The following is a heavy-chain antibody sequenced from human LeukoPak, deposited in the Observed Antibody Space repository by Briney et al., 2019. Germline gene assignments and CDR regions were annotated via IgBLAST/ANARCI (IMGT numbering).Heavy chain of an antibody. J-gene: IGHJ3*02. D-gene: IGHD2-2*01. CDR2: ISSSSSTI. CDR1: GFTFSSYS. CDR3: AREGRYCSSTSCYGAFDI. Sequence: GGSLRLSCAASGFTFSSYSMNWVRQAPGMGLEWVSYISSSSSTIYYADSVKGRFTISRDNAKNSLYLQMNSLRAEDTAVYYCAREGRYCSSTSCYGAFDIWGQGTMFTVSS. V-gene: IGHV3-48*01.